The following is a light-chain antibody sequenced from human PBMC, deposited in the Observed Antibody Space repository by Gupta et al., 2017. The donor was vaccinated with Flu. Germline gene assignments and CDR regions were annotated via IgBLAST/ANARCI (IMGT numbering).Light chain of an antibody. Sequence: SGTICGTGSSGDVGGFNYVCWYQQHSGRAHNLIIYEVTKRPAGVPDRFSGSKSGITASLSVSGLQAEDEADYYCSSYAVGNKRVFGTGTKFTVL. V-gene: IGLV2-8*01. CDR1: SGDVGGFNY. CDR3: SSYAVGNKRV. CDR2: EVT. J-gene: IGLJ1*01.